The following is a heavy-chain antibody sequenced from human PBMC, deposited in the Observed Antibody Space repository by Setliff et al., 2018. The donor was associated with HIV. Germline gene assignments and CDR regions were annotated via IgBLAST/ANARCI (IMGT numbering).Heavy chain of an antibody. D-gene: IGHD1-26*01. V-gene: IGHV1-46*01. CDR3: ARDHMSVGAWVGATSRGLFQH. CDR1: GYTFTRYY. Sequence: ASVKVSCKASGYTFTRYYIHWVRQAPGQGLEWMGLINPSSGSTSFAQKFQGRVTMTRDTSTSTVYMELSRLRSDDTAVYYCARDHMSVGAWVGATSRGLFQHWGQGTLVTVSS. J-gene: IGHJ1*01. CDR2: INPSSGST.